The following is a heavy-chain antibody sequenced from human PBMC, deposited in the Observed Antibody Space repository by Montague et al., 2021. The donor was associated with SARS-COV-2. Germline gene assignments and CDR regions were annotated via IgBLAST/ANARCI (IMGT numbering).Heavy chain of an antibody. CDR2: INSNGGT. D-gene: IGHD3-22*01. CDR1: GGSISSHF. J-gene: IGHJ4*02. CDR3: ARGLIDITMMVVVFTGASLYLDY. Sequence: SETLSLTCTVSGGSISSHFWSFIRQPPGKGLEWIGYINSNGGTNXNPSLRSRLTMSVDTSKNQFSLQLRSMTPADTAVYYCARGLIDITMMVVVFTGASLYLDYWGQGILVTVSS. V-gene: IGHV4-59*11.